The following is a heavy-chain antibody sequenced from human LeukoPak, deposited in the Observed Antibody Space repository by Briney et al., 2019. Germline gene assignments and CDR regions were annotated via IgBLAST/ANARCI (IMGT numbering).Heavy chain of an antibody. CDR3: ARDREQWQAGAYPYYFDY. J-gene: IGHJ4*02. V-gene: IGHV3-9*01. CDR1: GFTFDDYA. D-gene: IGHD1-26*01. CDR2: ISWNSGSI. Sequence: GGSLRLSCAASGFTFDDYAMHWVRQAPGKGLEWVSGISWNSGSIGYADSVKGRFTISRDNAKNSLYLQMNSLRAEDTALYYCARDREQWQAGAYPYYFDYWGQGTLVTVSS.